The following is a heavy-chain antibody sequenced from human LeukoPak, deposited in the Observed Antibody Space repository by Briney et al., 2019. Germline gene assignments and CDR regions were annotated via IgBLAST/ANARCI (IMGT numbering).Heavy chain of an antibody. J-gene: IGHJ3*02. CDR2: ISGSGGST. Sequence: PGGSLRLSCAASGFTFSSYAMSWVRQAPGKGLEWVSAISGSGGSTYYADSVKGRFTISRDNSKNTLYLQMNSLRAEDTAVYYCAKFMVRGPTVGGRAFDIWGQGTMVTVSS. CDR1: GFTFSSYA. D-gene: IGHD3-10*01. CDR3: AKFMVRGPTVGGRAFDI. V-gene: IGHV3-23*01.